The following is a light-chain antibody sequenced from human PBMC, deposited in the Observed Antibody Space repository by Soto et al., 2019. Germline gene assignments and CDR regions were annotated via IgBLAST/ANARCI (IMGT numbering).Light chain of an antibody. J-gene: IGKJ5*01. CDR3: HHRGNGIT. V-gene: IGKV3-11*01. CDR2: DAS. CDR1: QSVSSS. Sequence: VFTQSPATLSLSPCYTAALSCGASQSVSSSLAWYQQKPDQTPRLLIYDASSRATGIPARFSGSGSGTDFTLTISSLEPEDFAVYYCHHRGNGITFGQGTRLEIK.